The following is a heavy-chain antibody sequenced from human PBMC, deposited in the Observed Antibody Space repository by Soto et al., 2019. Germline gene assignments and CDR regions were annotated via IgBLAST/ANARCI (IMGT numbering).Heavy chain of an antibody. J-gene: IGHJ4*02. D-gene: IGHD3-10*01. Sequence: TSETLSLTCTVSGGSISSGPYTWSWIRQSPGKGLEWIGYIYHSGSIYYNPSFKSRVTISVDRSKNQFSLKLNSVTAADTAVYYCASLGVPSYYFDYWGQGTLVTVSS. CDR3: ASLGVPSYYFDY. V-gene: IGHV4-30-2*06. CDR1: GGSISSGPYT. CDR2: IYHSGSI.